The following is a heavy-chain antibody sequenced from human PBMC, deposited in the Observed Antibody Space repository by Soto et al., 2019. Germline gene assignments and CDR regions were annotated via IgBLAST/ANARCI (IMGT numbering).Heavy chain of an antibody. D-gene: IGHD3-3*01. Sequence: GGSLRLSCAASGFTFSSYSMNWVRQAPGKGLEWVSYISSSSSTIYYADSVKGRFTISRDNAKNSLYLQMNSLRAEDTAVYYCAREITIFGVVYDGFDYWGQGTLVTVSS. CDR2: ISSSSSTI. CDR3: AREITIFGVVYDGFDY. CDR1: GFTFSSYS. V-gene: IGHV3-48*01. J-gene: IGHJ4*02.